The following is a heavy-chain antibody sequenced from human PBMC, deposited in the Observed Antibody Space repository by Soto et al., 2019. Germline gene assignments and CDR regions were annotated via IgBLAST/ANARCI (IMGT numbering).Heavy chain of an antibody. CDR1: GGTFSSYA. CDR3: ARVVEDIVLVRPLSYYYGMDV. V-gene: IGHV1-69*13. J-gene: IGHJ6*02. D-gene: IGHD5-12*01. Sequence: SVKVSCKASGGTFSSYAISWVRQAPGQGLEWMGGIIPIFGTAKYAEKFQGRVTITADDSTSTAYLELSSLRSADTDVYYCARVVEDIVLVRPLSYYYGMDVSGQGTTVTVSS. CDR2: IIPIFGTA.